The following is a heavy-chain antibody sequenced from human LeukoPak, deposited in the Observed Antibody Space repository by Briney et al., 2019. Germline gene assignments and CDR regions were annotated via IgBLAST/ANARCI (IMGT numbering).Heavy chain of an antibody. D-gene: IGHD2-2*01. CDR1: GGSFSGYY. CDR3: ARKNLGYCSSTSCYYYYMDV. CDR2: INHSGST. J-gene: IGHJ6*03. V-gene: IGHV4-34*01. Sequence: SETLPLTCAVYGGSFSGYYWSWIRQPPGKGLEWIGEINHSGSTNYNPSLKSRVTISVDTSKNQFSLKLSSVTAADTAVYYCARKNLGYCSSTSCYYYYMDVWGKGTTVTVSS.